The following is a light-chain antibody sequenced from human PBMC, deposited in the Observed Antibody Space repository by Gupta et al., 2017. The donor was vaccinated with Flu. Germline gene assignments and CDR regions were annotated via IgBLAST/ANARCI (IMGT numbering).Light chain of an antibody. Sequence: DNVLTQSPPTLSLSPGERATLSCRASQSVSSYLSWYQQKTGEAPRLLIYDASNRATGSPARCRGSGSGTAYTLIISSLEPEDYSVYYCSQRSNRTQYSFGQGTKLEIK. CDR2: DAS. CDR3: SQRSNRTQYS. CDR1: QSVSSY. J-gene: IGKJ2*03. V-gene: IGKV3-11*01.